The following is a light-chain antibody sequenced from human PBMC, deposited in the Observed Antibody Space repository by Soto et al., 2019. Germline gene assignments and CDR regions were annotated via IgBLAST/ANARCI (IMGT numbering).Light chain of an antibody. J-gene: IGLJ1*01. CDR3: NAQADNGKHV. V-gene: IGLV2-8*01. CDR2: EVS. Sequence: QSALTQPPSASGSPGQSVTSSCTGNSNDVGHSSFISWYQQHPGKGPKLIIYEVSKRPSGVPYRFSGSKSGNTAALSVSGLQDEDEADYFCNAQADNGKHVFGTGTKVTVL. CDR1: SNDVGHSSF.